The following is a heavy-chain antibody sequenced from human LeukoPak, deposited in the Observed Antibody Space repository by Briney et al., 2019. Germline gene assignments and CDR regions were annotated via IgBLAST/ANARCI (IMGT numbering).Heavy chain of an antibody. D-gene: IGHD2-15*01. CDR2: INHRGST. CDR1: GESLSKYY. CDR3: ARGGWYLDY. Sequence: SETLSLTCAVYGESLSKYYWTWIRQSPGKGLEWIGEINHRGSTNLNPSLKSRVTLSVDTSKNQISLKLYSVTAADTAVYYCARGGWYLDYWGQGTLVTVSS. V-gene: IGHV4-34*01. J-gene: IGHJ4*02.